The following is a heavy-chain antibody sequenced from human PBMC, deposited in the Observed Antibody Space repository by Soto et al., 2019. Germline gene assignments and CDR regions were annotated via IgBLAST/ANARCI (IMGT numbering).Heavy chain of an antibody. CDR1: GFTFSRQA. CDR3: ATGFFGLCTGGNCTLES. CDR2: IWYHGVDK. J-gene: IGHJ4*02. Sequence: QVQLVEAGGGVVQPERSLRLSCAASGFTFSRQAMHWVRQAQGRGLEWVAVIWYHGVDKYYADSVKGRFTISRDNSKNTVYLQINSLRGEDTAVYYCATGFFGLCTGGNCTLESWGQGSLVLVSS. D-gene: IGHD2-15*01. V-gene: IGHV3-33*01.